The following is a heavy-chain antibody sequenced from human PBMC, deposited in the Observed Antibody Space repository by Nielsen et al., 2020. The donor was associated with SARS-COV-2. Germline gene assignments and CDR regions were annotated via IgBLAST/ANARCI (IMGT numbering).Heavy chain of an antibody. D-gene: IGHD3-10*01. Sequence: LSLTCAASGFTFSSYAMHWVRQAPGKGLEWVAVISYDGSNKYYADSVKGRFTISRDNSKNTLYLQMNSLRAEDTAVYYCARYTMVRGALKGGGMDVWGQGTTVTVSS. CDR2: ISYDGSNK. J-gene: IGHJ6*02. CDR3: ARYTMVRGALKGGGMDV. CDR1: GFTFSSYA. V-gene: IGHV3-30-3*01.